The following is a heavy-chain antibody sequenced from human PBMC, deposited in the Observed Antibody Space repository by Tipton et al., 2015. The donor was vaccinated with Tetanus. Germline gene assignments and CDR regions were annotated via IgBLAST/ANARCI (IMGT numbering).Heavy chain of an antibody. CDR3: ATGRPLDY. CDR2: ISSTSSYI. V-gene: IGHV3-21*01. J-gene: IGHJ4*01. D-gene: IGHD2-8*02. CDR1: GFTFSSFT. Sequence: RLSCAASGFTFSSFTMNWVRQAPGKGLEWLSSISSTSSYIYYTDSVKGRFTISRDNARSSLSLQMNGLRVEDTAIYYCATGRPLDYWGHGALVTVSS.